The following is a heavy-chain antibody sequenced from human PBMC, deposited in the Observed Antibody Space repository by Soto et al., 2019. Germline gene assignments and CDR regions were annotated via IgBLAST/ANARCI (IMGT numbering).Heavy chain of an antibody. CDR2: IKQDGSEK. J-gene: IGHJ5*02. V-gene: IGHV3-7*01. CDR1: GFTFSSYW. Sequence: EVQLVESGGGLVQPGGSLRLFCAASGFTFSSYWMSWVRQAPGKGLEWVANIKQDGSEKYYVDSVKGRFTISRDNAKNSLYLQMNSLRAEDTAVYYCARSSSWYGLVNWLDPSGQGTLVTVSS. D-gene: IGHD6-13*01. CDR3: ARSSSWYGLVNWLDP.